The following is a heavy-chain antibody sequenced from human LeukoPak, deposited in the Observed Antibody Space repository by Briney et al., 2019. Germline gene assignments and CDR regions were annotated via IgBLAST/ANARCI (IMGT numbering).Heavy chain of an antibody. D-gene: IGHD3-22*01. J-gene: IGHJ3*02. CDR3: AKAITMIVVGANDAFDI. CDR1: GFTFDDYA. Sequence: GGSLRLSCAASGFTFDDYAMHWVRQAPGKGLEWVSGISWNSGSIGYADSVKGRFTISRDNAKNSLYLQMNSLRAEDTALYYCAKAITMIVVGANDAFDIWGQGTMVTVSS. CDR2: ISWNSGSI. V-gene: IGHV3-9*01.